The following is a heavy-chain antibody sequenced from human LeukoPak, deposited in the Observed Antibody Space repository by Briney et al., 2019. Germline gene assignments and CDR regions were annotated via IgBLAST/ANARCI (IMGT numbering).Heavy chain of an antibody. CDR1: GGSISSYY. Sequence: SETLSLTCTVSGGSISSYYWTGIRQPPGKGLEWIGYIYYSGNTDYNPSLKSRVTISVDTSKNQFSLKLTSVTAADTPVYYCARHATWFDPWGQGTLVTVSS. J-gene: IGHJ5*02. CDR3: ARHATWFDP. V-gene: IGHV4-59*08. CDR2: IYYSGNT.